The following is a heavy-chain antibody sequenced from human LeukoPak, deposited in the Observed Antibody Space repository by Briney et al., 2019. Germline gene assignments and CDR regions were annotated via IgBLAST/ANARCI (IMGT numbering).Heavy chain of an antibody. D-gene: IGHD6-19*01. J-gene: IGHJ1*01. V-gene: IGHV3-21*01. CDR3: ARPTVARTIQY. CDR2: ISRTGTSI. CDR1: GVTFSTFS. Sequence: PGGSLRLSCAASGVTFSTFSVAGVRQAPGKGLEWVSYISRTGTSIHYADSMRGRFTISRDNTNSSPYLQMNNLRVDDTALYFCARPTVARTIQYWGQGTLVIVSS.